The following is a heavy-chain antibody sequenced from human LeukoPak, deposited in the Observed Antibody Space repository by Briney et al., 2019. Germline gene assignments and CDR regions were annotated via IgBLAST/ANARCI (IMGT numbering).Heavy chain of an antibody. D-gene: IGHD3-10*01. CDR2: INPSGGST. CDR1: GYTFTSYY. CDR3: ARSPSAPKGVDY. Sequence: ASVKVSCKASGYTFTSYYMHWVRQAPGQGLEWMGIINPSGGSTSYAQKFQGRVTITADKSTSTAYMELSSLRSGDTAVYYCARSPSAPKGVDYWGQGTLVTVSS. V-gene: IGHV1-46*01. J-gene: IGHJ4*02.